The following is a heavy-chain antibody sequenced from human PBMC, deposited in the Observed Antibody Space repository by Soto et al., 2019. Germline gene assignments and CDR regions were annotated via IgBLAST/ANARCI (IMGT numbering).Heavy chain of an antibody. J-gene: IGHJ5*02. CDR1: GGSLSSGGYS. CDR2: IYHSGST. Sequence: SDTLSLTCAVSGGSLSSGGYSWSWIRQSPGKGLEWIGYIYHSGSTYYNPSVKSRVTISVDRSKNQFSLKLSSVTAADTAVYYCARVPGPWGQGTLVTVSS. CDR3: ARVPGP. V-gene: IGHV4-30-2*06.